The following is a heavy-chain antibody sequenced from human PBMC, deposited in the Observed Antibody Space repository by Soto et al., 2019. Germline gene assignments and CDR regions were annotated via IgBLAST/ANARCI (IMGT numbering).Heavy chain of an antibody. V-gene: IGHV3-74*01. CDR1: GFTFSSYW. J-gene: IGHJ4*02. D-gene: IGHD4-17*01. CDR2: INSDGSST. CDR3: ARPIIPQSPFDYGDRPFDY. Sequence: GGSLRLSCAASGFTFSSYWMHWVRQAPGKGLVWVSRINSDGSSTSYADSVKGRFTISRDNAKNTLYLQMNSLRAEDTAVYYCARPIIPQSPFDYGDRPFDYWGQGTLVTVSS.